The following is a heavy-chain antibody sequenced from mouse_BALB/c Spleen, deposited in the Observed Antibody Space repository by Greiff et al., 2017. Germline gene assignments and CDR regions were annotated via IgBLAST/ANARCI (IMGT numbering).Heavy chain of an antibody. CDR3: ARRRKDSSGYYYAMDY. V-gene: IGHV1-7*01. D-gene: IGHD3-2*01. CDR2: INPSTGYT. CDR1: GYTFTSYW. Sequence: VKLMESGAELAKPGASVKMSCKASGYTFTSYWMHWVKQRPGQGLEWIGYINPSTGYTEYNQKFKDKATLTADKSSSTAYMQLSSLTSEDSAVYYCARRRKDSSGYYYAMDYWGQGTSVTVSS. J-gene: IGHJ4*01.